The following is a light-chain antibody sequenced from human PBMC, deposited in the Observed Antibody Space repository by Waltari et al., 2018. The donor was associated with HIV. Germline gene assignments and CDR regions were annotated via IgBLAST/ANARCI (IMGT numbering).Light chain of an antibody. CDR3: SSYTSSSTPYV. J-gene: IGLJ1*01. Sequence: QSALTQPASVSGSPGQSITISCPGTSSDVGGYNSFSWYQQHPGKAPKLMIYEVSNRPSGVSNRFSGSKSGNTASLTISGLQAEDEADYYCSSYTSSSTPYVFGTGTKVTVL. CDR2: EVS. CDR1: SSDVGGYNS. V-gene: IGLV2-14*01.